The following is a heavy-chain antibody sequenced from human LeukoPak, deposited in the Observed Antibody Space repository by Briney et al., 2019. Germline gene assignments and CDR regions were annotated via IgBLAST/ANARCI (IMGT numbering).Heavy chain of an antibody. D-gene: IGHD3-9*01. CDR2: IYYGGNT. J-gene: IGHJ4*02. Sequence: SETLSLTCTVSGGSISSSSYFWGWIRQPPGKGLEWIGSIYYGGNTHYNPSLKSRVTISVDTSKNQLSLKLNSVTAADTAVYYCARHVQIDWSFDCWGQGTPVTVSS. CDR1: GGSISSSSYF. CDR3: ARHVQIDWSFDC. V-gene: IGHV4-39*01.